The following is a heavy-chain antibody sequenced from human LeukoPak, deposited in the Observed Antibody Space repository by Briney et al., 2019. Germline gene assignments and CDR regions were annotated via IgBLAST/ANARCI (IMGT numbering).Heavy chain of an antibody. J-gene: IGHJ4*02. CDR2: LDPEDG. V-gene: IGHV1-24*01. CDR1: GYALTELS. CDR3: TSRLLILLWTKDF. Sequence: ASVKVSCKVSGYALTELSMHWVRQTPGTGLEWMGGLDPEDGIQGRVTMTEDTATDTAYMELTNLRSEDTAVYFCTSRLLILLWTKDFWGQGTLVTVSS. D-gene: IGHD3-16*01.